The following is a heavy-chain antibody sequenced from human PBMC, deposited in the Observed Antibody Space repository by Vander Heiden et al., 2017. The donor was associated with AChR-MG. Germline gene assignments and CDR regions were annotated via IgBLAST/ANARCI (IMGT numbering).Heavy chain of an antibody. D-gene: IGHD2-15*01. CDR2: IKSKTEGGTT. CDR3: STACCSWDY. J-gene: IGHJ4*02. CDR1: GFPFSNAW. Sequence: EVQLVESGGGLVKPGGSLRLSCAASGFPFSNAWMSWVRQAPGKGLEWVGRIKSKTEGGTTDYAAPVKGRFTISRDDSKNTLYLQMNSLNIEDSAVYYCSTACCSWDYWGQGTLVTVSS. V-gene: IGHV3-15*01.